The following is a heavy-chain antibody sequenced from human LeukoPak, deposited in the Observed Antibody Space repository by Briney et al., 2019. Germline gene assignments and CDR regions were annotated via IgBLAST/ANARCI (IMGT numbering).Heavy chain of an antibody. J-gene: IGHJ4*02. CDR1: GLTFSSYA. V-gene: IGHV3-23*01. CDR2: ISGNGGST. CDR3: TKPARAVGLDY. D-gene: IGHD6-19*01. Sequence: GGSLRLSCAASGLTFSSYAMSWVRQAPGKGLEWVSGISGNGGSTYYADSVKGRFTISRDNSKNTLYLQMNSLRAEDTAVYYCTKPARAVGLDYWGQGTLVTVSS.